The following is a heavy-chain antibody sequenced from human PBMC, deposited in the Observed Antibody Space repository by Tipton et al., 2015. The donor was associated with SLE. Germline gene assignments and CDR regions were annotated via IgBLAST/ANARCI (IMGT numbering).Heavy chain of an antibody. V-gene: IGHV3-43*01. D-gene: IGHD4-11*01. Sequence: SLRLSCAASGFTFDDYSMQWVRQVPGKGLEWVGLISWDGSSTFYADSVKGRFTISRDNTKNSLYLQMSSLKTEDAALYYCAKDHADYNGGLYYWGPGTLVTVSS. CDR1: GFTFDDYS. CDR3: AKDHADYNGGLYY. J-gene: IGHJ4*02. CDR2: ISWDGSST.